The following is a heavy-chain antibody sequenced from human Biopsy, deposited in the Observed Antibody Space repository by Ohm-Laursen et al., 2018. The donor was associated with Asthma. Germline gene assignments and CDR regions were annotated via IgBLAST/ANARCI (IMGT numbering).Heavy chain of an antibody. Sequence: TLSLTCTVSGGSMSSSSYSWGWIRQPPGKGLEWIGSISYTGNTDIPSLRGRVTLSVDISKNNFSLKLTSVTAADTAVFYCARHWNWGSFFDYWGQGMLVTVSS. V-gene: IGHV4-39*01. CDR2: ISYTGNT. CDR3: ARHWNWGSFFDY. CDR1: GGSMSSSSYS. D-gene: IGHD7-27*01. J-gene: IGHJ4*02.